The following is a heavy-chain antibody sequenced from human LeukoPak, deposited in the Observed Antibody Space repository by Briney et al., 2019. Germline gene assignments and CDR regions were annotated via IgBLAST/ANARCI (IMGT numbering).Heavy chain of an antibody. Sequence: QPSETLSLTCTVSGGSISSSSYYWGWIRQPPGKGLEWIGAIYYSGNTQYNPSLKSRVTISVDTSKNQFSLKMTSVTAADTAVYYCARRRGSYYDYWGQGTLVTVSS. D-gene: IGHD1-26*01. CDR1: GGSISSSSYY. CDR3: ARRRGSYYDY. J-gene: IGHJ4*02. CDR2: IYYSGNT. V-gene: IGHV4-39*01.